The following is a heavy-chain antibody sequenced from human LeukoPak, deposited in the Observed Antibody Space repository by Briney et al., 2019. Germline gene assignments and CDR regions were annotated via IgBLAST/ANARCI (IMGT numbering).Heavy chain of an antibody. Sequence: GGSLRLSCAASGFTFSSYAMSWVRQALGKRLEWVSAISGSGGSTYYADSVKGRFTISRGNSKNTLYLQMNSLRAEDTAVYYCAKGGYSSSWYSPFDYWGQGTLVTVSS. J-gene: IGHJ4*02. CDR2: ISGSGGST. CDR1: GFTFSSYA. CDR3: AKGGYSSSWYSPFDY. V-gene: IGHV3-23*01. D-gene: IGHD6-13*01.